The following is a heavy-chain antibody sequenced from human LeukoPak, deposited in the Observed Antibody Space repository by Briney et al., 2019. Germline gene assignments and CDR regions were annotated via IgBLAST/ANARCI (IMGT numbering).Heavy chain of an antibody. J-gene: IGHJ4*02. CDR1: GFTFSISS. D-gene: IGHD3-9*01. CDR2: ISSSSSSI. CDR3: AGSILTGYPNFDY. V-gene: IGHV3-48*04. Sequence: PGGSLRLSCVASGFTFSISSMSWVRQAPGKGLEWVSYISSSSSSIYDADSVRGRFTISRDNAKNSLYLQMNSLRAEDTAVYYCAGSILTGYPNFDYWGQGTLVTVSS.